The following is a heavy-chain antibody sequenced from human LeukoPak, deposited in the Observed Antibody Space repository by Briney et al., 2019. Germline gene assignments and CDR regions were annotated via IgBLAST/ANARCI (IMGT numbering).Heavy chain of an antibody. Sequence: PGGSLRLSCAASGFTFSSYSMNWVRQAPGKGLEWVSYISGSSTAIYYADSVKGRFTISRDNAKNSLYLQMNSLRDEDTAVYYCARDCSGSSQTTPLRYWGQGTLVTVSS. J-gene: IGHJ4*02. CDR2: ISGSSTAI. V-gene: IGHV3-48*02. CDR3: ARDCSGSSQTTPLRY. CDR1: GFTFSSYS. D-gene: IGHD1-26*01.